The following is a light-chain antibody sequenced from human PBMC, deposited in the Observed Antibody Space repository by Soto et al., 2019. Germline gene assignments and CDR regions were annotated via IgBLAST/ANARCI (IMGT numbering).Light chain of an antibody. V-gene: IGLV2-14*03. CDR3: SSFASSSTLV. Sequence: QSALTQPASVSGSPGQSITISCTGTSSDVGNYNYVSWYQQHPGKAPKLMSFDVSSRPSGVSSRFSGSKSGNTASLTISGLQAEDEADYYCSSFASSSTLVFGGGTKLTVL. CDR2: DVS. CDR1: SSDVGNYNY. J-gene: IGLJ2*01.